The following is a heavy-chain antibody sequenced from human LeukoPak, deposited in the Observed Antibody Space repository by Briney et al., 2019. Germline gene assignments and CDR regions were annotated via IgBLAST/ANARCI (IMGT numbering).Heavy chain of an antibody. CDR2: ILHSGST. J-gene: IGHJ4*01. Sequence: SQTLSLTCAVSGVSISSDTYYWSWIRQPPGKGLERIEYILHSGSTYHNPSLKSRVAILVDTSKNQFSLKLSSVTAADTALYFCARTRDFWSAYFDYWGHGILVTVSS. D-gene: IGHD3-3*01. CDR1: GVSISSDTYY. CDR3: ARTRDFWSAYFDY. V-gene: IGHV4-30-2*01.